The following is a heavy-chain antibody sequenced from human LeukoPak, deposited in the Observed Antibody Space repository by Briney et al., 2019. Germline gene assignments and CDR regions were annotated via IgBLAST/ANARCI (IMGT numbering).Heavy chain of an antibody. CDR2: ISAYNGNT. Sequence: ASVKVSCKASGYTFTSYGISWVRQAPGQGLEWMGWISAYNGNTNYAQKLQGRVTMTTDTSTSTAYMELRSLRSDDTAVYYCARDARGYYDSSGYYRLLYWGQGTLVTVSS. CDR3: ARDARGYYDSSGYYRLLY. V-gene: IGHV1-18*01. D-gene: IGHD3-22*01. J-gene: IGHJ4*02. CDR1: GYTFTSYG.